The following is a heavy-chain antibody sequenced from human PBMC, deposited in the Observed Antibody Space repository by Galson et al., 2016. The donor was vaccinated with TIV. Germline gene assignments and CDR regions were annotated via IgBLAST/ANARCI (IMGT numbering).Heavy chain of an antibody. CDR2: IIPILGPT. J-gene: IGHJ3*02. D-gene: IGHD5-12*01. V-gene: IGHV1-69*06. Sequence: SVQVSCKVSGGSFSTYAINWVRQAPGQGPEWMGRIIPILGPTKYAQRFQGRVNITADKSTNTAYMDLSSLRSDDTAVYYCARDNQATFGYDDAFDIWGQGTLVTVSS. CDR1: GGSFSTYA. CDR3: ARDNQATFGYDDAFDI.